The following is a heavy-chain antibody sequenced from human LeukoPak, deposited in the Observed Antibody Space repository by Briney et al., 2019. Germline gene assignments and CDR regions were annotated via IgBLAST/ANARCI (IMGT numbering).Heavy chain of an antibody. J-gene: IGHJ4*02. V-gene: IGHV3-23*01. CDR3: PRYRSRYESDY. CDR1: QFKFNNFG. CDR2: ITASGGRT. D-gene: IGHD3-16*02. Sequence: GGSLRLSCATSQFKFNNFGMTWVRQAPGKGLEWVSSITASGGRTQYADSVQGRFTISRDNSKNTLYLQMNSLRAEDTAVYYCPRYRSRYESDYWGQGTLVTVSS.